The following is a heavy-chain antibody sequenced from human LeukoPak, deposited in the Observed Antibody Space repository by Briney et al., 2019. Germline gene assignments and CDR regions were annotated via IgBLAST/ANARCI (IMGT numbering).Heavy chain of an antibody. CDR3: ARAHYDFWSGYYHRHFDY. Sequence: ASVKVSCKASGYTFTSYGISWVRQAPGQGLEWLGWISAYNGNTNYAQKLQGRVTMTTDTSTSTAYMELRSLRSDDTAVYYCARAHYDFWSGYYHRHFDYWDQGTLVTVSS. CDR1: GYTFTSYG. V-gene: IGHV1-18*01. J-gene: IGHJ4*02. D-gene: IGHD3-3*01. CDR2: ISAYNGNT.